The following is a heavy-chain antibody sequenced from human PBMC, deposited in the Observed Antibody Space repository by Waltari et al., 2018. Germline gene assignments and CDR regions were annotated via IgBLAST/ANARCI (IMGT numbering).Heavy chain of an antibody. CDR1: GGTFSSYA. V-gene: IGHV1-69*13. J-gene: IGHJ3*02. Sequence: QVQLVQSGAEVKKPGSSVKVSCKASGGTFSSYAISWVRQAPGQGLEWMGGIIPIFGTANYAQKFQGRVTITADESTSTAYMELSSLRSEDTAVYYCARQGRSGWRAARDAFDIWGQGTMVTVSS. CDR3: ARQGRSGWRAARDAFDI. CDR2: IIPIFGTA. D-gene: IGHD6-25*01.